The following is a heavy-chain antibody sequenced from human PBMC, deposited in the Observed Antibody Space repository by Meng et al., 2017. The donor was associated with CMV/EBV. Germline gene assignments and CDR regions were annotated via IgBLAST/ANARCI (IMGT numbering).Heavy chain of an antibody. V-gene: IGHV3-9*01. CDR2: ISWNSGSI. CDR3: AKVYATGGYYYGMDV. D-gene: IGHD2-2*02. CDR1: GFTFDDYA. Sequence: GGSLRLSCAASGFTFDDYAMHWVRQAPGKGLEWVSGISWNSGSIGYADSVKGRFTISRDNAKNSLYLQMNSLRAEDTALYYCAKVYATGGYYYGMDVWGQGITVTVSS. J-gene: IGHJ6*02.